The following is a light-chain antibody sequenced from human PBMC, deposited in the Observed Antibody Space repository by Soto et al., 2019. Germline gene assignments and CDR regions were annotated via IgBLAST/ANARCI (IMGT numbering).Light chain of an antibody. Sequence: DIQMTQSPSTLSASVGDRVTITCRASQSISSWLAWYQQKPGKAPKLLIYDASSLERGVPSRFSGSGSGTEFPLTISSLQPADFATYYCQQYNTYWTFGQGTKVEVK. CDR1: QSISSW. J-gene: IGKJ1*01. V-gene: IGKV1-5*01. CDR2: DAS. CDR3: QQYNTYWT.